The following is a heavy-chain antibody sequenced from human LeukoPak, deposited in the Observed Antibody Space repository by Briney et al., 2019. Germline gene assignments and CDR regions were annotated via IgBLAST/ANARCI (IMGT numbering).Heavy chain of an antibody. CDR1: GSTLSDLS. J-gene: IGHJ2*01. CDR3: VTDRARLFWYFDL. D-gene: IGHD2-21*02. Sequence: GASVKVSCKVSGSTLSDLSIHWARQAPGKGLEYVGGSDPEDGEAFHAQNFQGRVTMTEDTSIDTAYMELSSLRSEDTAVYYCVTDRARLFWYFDLWGRGTLVTVSS. CDR2: SDPEDGEA. V-gene: IGHV1-24*01.